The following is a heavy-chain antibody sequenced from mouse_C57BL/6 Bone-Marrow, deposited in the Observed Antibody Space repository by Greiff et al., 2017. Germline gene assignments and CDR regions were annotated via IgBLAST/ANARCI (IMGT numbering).Heavy chain of an antibody. Sequence: EVQLVESGAELVKPGASVKLSCTASGFNIKDYYMHWVKQRTEQGLEWIGRIDPEDGETKYDPKFQGKATLTADTSSNTAYLQLSSLTSEDTAVYYCARDGNYWYCDVWGTGTTVTVSS. CDR3: ARDGNYWYCDV. V-gene: IGHV14-2*01. CDR1: GFNIKDYY. J-gene: IGHJ1*03. CDR2: IDPEDGET. D-gene: IGHD2-1*01.